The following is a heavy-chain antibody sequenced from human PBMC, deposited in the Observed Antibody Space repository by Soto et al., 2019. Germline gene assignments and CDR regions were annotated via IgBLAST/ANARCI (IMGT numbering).Heavy chain of an antibody. J-gene: IGHJ4*02. CDR3: ARDAGSESYPAY. Sequence: QVQLVQSGGEVKKPGASVKVSCKPSGYTFTNYVISWVRRAPGQGLEWMGWISPFNGHTKYAQKFQGRVTLTTDTATSTAYMELRSLIYDDTSVYYCARDAGSESYPAYWGQGTLVTVSS. CDR2: ISPFNGHT. D-gene: IGHD1-26*01. CDR1: GYTFTNYV. V-gene: IGHV1-18*01.